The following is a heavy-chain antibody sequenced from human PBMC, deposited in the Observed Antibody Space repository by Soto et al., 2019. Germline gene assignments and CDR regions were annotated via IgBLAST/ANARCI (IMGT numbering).Heavy chain of an antibody. V-gene: IGHV1-8*01. J-gene: IGHJ5*02. D-gene: IGHD1-26*01. CDR3: ARGKGRRGTGSIDWFDP. CDR2: MNPNSGNT. Sequence: QVQLVQSGAEVKKPGASVKVSCKASGYTFTSYDINWVRQATGQGLEWMGWMNPNSGNTGYAQKFQGRVTMTRNTSISTAYMELSRLRSDDTAVYYCARGKGRRGTGSIDWFDPWGQGTLVTVSS. CDR1: GYTFTSYD.